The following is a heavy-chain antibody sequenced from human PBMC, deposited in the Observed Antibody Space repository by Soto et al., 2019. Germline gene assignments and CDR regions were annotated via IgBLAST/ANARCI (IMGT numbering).Heavy chain of an antibody. CDR1: GGSFSGYY. V-gene: IGHV4-34*01. J-gene: IGHJ4*02. CDR3: ARVMGHDSSGYYPVDY. CDR2: INHSGST. D-gene: IGHD3-22*01. Sequence: PSETLSLTCTVYGGSFSGYYWSWIRQPPGKGLEWIGEINHSGSTNYNPSLKSRVTISVDTSKNQFSLKLSSVTAADTAVYYCARVMGHDSSGYYPVDYWGQGTLVTVSS.